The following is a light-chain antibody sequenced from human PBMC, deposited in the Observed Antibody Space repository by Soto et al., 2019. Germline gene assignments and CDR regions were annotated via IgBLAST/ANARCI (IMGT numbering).Light chain of an antibody. Sequence: DIQMTQSPSSLSASVGDRVTITCQASQDIRNSLNWYQQKPGKAPKLLISGASILESGVPSRFSGSGSGTDFSFTISSLLPEDIATYYCQLFDGLPFPLGPGT. V-gene: IGKV1-33*01. CDR1: QDIRNS. CDR2: GAS. J-gene: IGKJ3*01. CDR3: QLFDGLPFP.